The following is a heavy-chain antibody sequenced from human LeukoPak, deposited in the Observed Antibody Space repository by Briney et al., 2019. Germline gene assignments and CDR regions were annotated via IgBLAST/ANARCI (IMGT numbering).Heavy chain of an antibody. CDR2: VFYSGPT. V-gene: IGHV4-59*01. Sequence: LETLFLTCTVSGDSIDSYYWSWIRQPPGEGLQWIGYVFYSGPTNYDASLKSRVAISVDRSKNQFSLKLTSVSAADTAVYYCAGRSARYFDSWGQETPVTVSS. D-gene: IGHD1-26*01. J-gene: IGHJ4*02. CDR1: GDSIDSYY. CDR3: AGRSARYFDS.